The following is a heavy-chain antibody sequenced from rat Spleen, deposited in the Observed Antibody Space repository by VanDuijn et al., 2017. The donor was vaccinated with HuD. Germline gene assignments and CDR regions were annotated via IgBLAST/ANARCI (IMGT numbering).Heavy chain of an antibody. CDR3: TRGGNYAMDA. J-gene: IGHJ4*01. CDR1: GFTFSNYG. V-gene: IGHV5S13*01. CDR2: ISYDGDTT. Sequence: EVQLVESGGGLVQPGRSMKLSCAASGFTFSNYGLAWVRQAPKKGLEWVAYISYDGDTTYYRDSVKGRFTISRDNAQNTLYLQMNSLRSEETATYYCTRGGNYAMDAWGQGASVTVSS.